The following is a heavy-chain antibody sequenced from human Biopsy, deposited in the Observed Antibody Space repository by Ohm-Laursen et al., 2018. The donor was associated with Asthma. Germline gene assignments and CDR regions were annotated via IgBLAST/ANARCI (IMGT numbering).Heavy chain of an antibody. CDR3: ARTYYDVFAI. V-gene: IGHV1-3*01. Sequence: ASVKVSCKASGYTFINYAIHWVRQAPGQRLEWMGWINAGNGNTKYSQKLQGRVTITRDTSASTAYMDLSSLRSEDTAVYYCARTYYDVFAIWGQGTMVTVSS. CDR1: GYTFINYA. J-gene: IGHJ3*02. CDR2: INAGNGNT. D-gene: IGHD3-10*01.